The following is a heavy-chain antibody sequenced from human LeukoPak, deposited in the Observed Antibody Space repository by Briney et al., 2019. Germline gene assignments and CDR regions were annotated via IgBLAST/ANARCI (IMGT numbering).Heavy chain of an antibody. V-gene: IGHV4-59*06. Sequence: SETLSLTCTVSGGSISSYYWSWIRQPPGKGLEWIGYIYYSGSTYYNPSLKSRVTISVDTSKNQFSLKLSSVTAADTAVYYCALNSISQHTGYYYYYMDVWGKGTTVTVSS. CDR3: ALNSISQHTGYYYYYMDV. J-gene: IGHJ6*03. CDR2: IYYSGST. D-gene: IGHD2/OR15-2a*01. CDR1: GGSISSYY.